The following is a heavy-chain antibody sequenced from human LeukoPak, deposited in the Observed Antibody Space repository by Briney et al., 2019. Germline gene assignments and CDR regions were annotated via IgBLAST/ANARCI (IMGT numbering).Heavy chain of an antibody. CDR2: ISGSGSAT. V-gene: IGHV3-23*01. CDR1: RFTFSNYA. Sequence: PGGSLRLSCSASRFTFSNYAMSWVRQAPEKGLEWVSAISGSGSATYYADSVKGRFTISRDNSKNTLYLQMNSLRAEDSAVYYCTKSGMAAGALGIDYWGQGTLVTVSS. J-gene: IGHJ4*02. CDR3: TKSGMAAGALGIDY. D-gene: IGHD6-13*01.